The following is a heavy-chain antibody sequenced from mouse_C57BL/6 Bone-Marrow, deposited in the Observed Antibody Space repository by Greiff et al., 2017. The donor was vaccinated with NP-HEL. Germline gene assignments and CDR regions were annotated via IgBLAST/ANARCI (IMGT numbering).Heavy chain of an antibody. CDR3: ARSYYGTVEVDY. CDR1: GYTFTDHT. Sequence: VKVVESDAELVKPGASVKISCKVSGYTFTDHTIPWMKQRPEQGLEWIGTIYPRDGSTKYNEKLKGKATLTADKSSSTAYMQLNSLTSEDSAVDFCARSYYGTVEVDYWGQGTTLTVSS. CDR2: IYPRDGST. D-gene: IGHD1-1*01. J-gene: IGHJ2*01. V-gene: IGHV1-78*01.